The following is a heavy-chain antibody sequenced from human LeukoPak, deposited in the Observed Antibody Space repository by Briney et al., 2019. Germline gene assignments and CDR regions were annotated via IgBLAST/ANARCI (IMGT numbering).Heavy chain of an antibody. J-gene: IGHJ5*02. CDR1: VYTFTSYG. Sequence: ASVKVSFKSSVYTFTSYGFSWVRQAPGQGLEWMGWISAYNGNTNYAQKHQGRVTITTDTSTSTAYMELRSLRSDDTAVYYCARAKLVRGVIIGWFDPWGQGTLVTVSS. D-gene: IGHD3-10*01. CDR2: ISAYNGNT. V-gene: IGHV1-18*01. CDR3: ARAKLVRGVIIGWFDP.